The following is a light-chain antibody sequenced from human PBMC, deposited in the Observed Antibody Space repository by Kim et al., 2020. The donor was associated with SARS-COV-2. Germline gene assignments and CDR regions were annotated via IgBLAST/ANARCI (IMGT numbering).Light chain of an antibody. CDR3: NSRDSSGNHYV. J-gene: IGLJ1*01. CDR2: GKN. Sequence: SSELTQDPAVSVALGQTVRITCQGDSLRSYYASWYQRNPGQAPVLVIYGKNNRPSGIPDRFSGSSSGNTASLTITGAQAEDEADYYCNSRDSSGNHYVFGTGTKVTVL. CDR1: SLRSYY. V-gene: IGLV3-19*01.